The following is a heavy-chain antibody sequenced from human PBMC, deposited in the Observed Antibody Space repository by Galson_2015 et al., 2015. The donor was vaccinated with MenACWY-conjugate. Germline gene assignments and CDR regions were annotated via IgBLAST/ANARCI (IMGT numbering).Heavy chain of an antibody. Sequence: LSLTCTVSGGSISSYYWNWIRQPPGKGLEWIGYIYYTGSTNYNASLKSRVTISVDTSKNQFSLNLSSVTAADTAVYYCARGAVPAYYYYYYGMDVWGQGTTVTVSS. CDR1: GGSISSYY. V-gene: IGHV4-59*01. CDR3: ARGAVPAYYYYYYGMDV. D-gene: IGHD6-19*01. CDR2: IYYTGST. J-gene: IGHJ6*02.